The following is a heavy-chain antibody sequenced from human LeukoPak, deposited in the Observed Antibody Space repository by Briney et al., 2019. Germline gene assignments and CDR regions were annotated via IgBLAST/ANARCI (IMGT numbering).Heavy chain of an antibody. Sequence: SVKVSCKASGGTFSSYAISWVRQAPGQGLEWMGRIIPIFGTANYAQKFQGRVTITTDESTSTAYMELSSLRSEDTAVYYCARVFYYDSSGYNRSAEYFQHWGQGTLVTVSS. D-gene: IGHD3-22*01. J-gene: IGHJ1*01. CDR3: ARVFYYDSSGYNRSAEYFQH. CDR2: IIPIFGTA. CDR1: GGTFSSYA. V-gene: IGHV1-69*05.